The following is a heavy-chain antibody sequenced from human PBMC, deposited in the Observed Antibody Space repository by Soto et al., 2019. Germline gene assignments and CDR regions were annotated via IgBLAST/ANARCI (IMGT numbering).Heavy chain of an antibody. J-gene: IGHJ5*02. D-gene: IGHD2-15*01. CDR3: ARDWTSPSCVSSSCPRGGWFDP. V-gene: IGHV1-18*04. Sequence: QVQLVQSGPEVKKPGASVKVSCKASGYTLTDHGISWVRQAPGQGLEWMGWINPYNANTRYGEKVQGRVTMTTETSSTVYMELTGLTSDDTAVYYCARDWTSPSCVSSSCPRGGWFDPWGQGTLVTVSS. CDR1: GYTLTDHG. CDR2: INPYNANT.